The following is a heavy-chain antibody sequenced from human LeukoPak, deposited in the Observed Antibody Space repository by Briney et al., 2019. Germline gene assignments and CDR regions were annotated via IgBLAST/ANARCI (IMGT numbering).Heavy chain of an antibody. CDR2: ISSSDDGT. V-gene: IGHV3-23*01. J-gene: IGHJ4*02. D-gene: IGHD2-15*01. Sequence: GGSLRLSCAASGFTFSSDAMRWVRQAPGKGLEWVSAISSSDDGTYHAGSVRGRFTISRDTSRSTLYLQMNSLRAEDAAVYYCAKAPVTSCRGAFCYPFDYWGQGALVTVSS. CDR3: AKAPVTSCRGAFCYPFDY. CDR1: GFTFSSDA.